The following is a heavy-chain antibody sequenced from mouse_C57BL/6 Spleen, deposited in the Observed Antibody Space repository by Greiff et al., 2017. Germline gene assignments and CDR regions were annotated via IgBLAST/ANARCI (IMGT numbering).Heavy chain of an antibody. Sequence: EVQLVESGGGLVQPGASLRLSCAASGFTFTDYYMSWVRQPPGKAPEWFALIRNKANGYTTEYTTSVKGRFTISRDNAQNILYLQMNTLRAEDSATYYCVKAWDDWYFDVWGTGTTVTVSS. D-gene: IGHD4-1*01. CDR3: VKAWDDWYFDV. CDR2: IRNKANGYTT. J-gene: IGHJ1*03. CDR1: GFTFTDYY. V-gene: IGHV7-4*01.